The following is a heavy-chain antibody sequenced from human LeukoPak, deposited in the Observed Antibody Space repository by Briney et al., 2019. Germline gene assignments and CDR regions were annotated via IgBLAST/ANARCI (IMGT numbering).Heavy chain of an antibody. D-gene: IGHD4-17*01. V-gene: IGHV3-23*01. Sequence: GGSLRLSCAASGFTFSSYGMSWVRQAPGKGLEWVSAISGSGGSTYYADSVKGRFTISRDNSKNTLYLQMNSLRAGDTAVYYCAKDTSAYGDYVSDYWGQGTLVTVSS. J-gene: IGHJ4*02. CDR3: AKDTSAYGDYVSDY. CDR2: ISGSGGST. CDR1: GFTFSSYG.